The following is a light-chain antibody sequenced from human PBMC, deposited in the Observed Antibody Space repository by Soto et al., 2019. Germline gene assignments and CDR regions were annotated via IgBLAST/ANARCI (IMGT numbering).Light chain of an antibody. CDR1: QSISSTY. CDR2: DAS. J-gene: IGKJ1*01. Sequence: EIVLTQSPGTLSLSPGERATLSCRASQSISSTYLTWYHQRPGQAPRLLIYDASRRATGIPDRFSGSGSGTDFTLTINRLEHEDFEMYYCQQYGSSHRTLGQGTKADIK. V-gene: IGKV3-20*01. CDR3: QQYGSSHRT.